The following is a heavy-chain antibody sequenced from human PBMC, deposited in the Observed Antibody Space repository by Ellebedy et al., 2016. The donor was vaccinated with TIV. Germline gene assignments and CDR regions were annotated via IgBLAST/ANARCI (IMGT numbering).Heavy chain of an antibody. Sequence: ASVKVSCXSSGYTFTSYGLSWVRQAPGQGLEWMGWISPNNGDTSYAQHVQGRVTLTSDTSTSTAYMELRSLGSDDTAVYYCARDRGTRYYFDSWGQGTLVTVSS. CDR1: GYTFTSYG. D-gene: IGHD2-2*01. V-gene: IGHV1-18*01. CDR3: ARDRGTRYYFDS. CDR2: ISPNNGDT. J-gene: IGHJ4*02.